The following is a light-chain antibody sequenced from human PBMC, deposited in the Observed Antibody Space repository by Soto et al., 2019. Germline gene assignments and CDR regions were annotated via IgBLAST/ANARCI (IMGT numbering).Light chain of an antibody. Sequence: IVLTQSPGTMSLSPGERATLSCRASQSVSSSDLAWYQQKPGQAPRLLIYSAYSRATGIPDRFSGSGSGTDFTLTISRLEPEDFAVYYCQQYDTFGQGTKLEIK. CDR1: QSVSSSD. J-gene: IGKJ2*01. CDR2: SAY. V-gene: IGKV3-20*01. CDR3: QQYDT.